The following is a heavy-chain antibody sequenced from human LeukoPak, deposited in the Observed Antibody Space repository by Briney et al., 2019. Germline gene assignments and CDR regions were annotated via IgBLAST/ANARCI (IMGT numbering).Heavy chain of an antibody. D-gene: IGHD2-21*02. CDR3: ARIYGASYSALDY. CDR1: GSSISSYF. CDR2: MYFSAST. J-gene: IGHJ4*02. V-gene: IGHV4-59*13. Sequence: SETLSLTCSVSGSSISSYFWTCIRQPPGTGLEWISYMYFSASTNYNPSLKSRVTISIDTSKNQLSLKLRSVTAADTAVYYCARIYGASYSALDYWGQGTLVTVSS.